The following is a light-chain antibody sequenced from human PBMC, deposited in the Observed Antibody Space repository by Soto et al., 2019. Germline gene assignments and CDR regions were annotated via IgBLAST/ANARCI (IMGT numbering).Light chain of an antibody. CDR3: QQRTDWPPQWT. CDR2: DAS. V-gene: IGKV3-11*01. CDR1: QSARSS. J-gene: IGKJ1*01. Sequence: MTQAPSTLAVSPGERATLSRRASQSARSSLGWYKQKPGQAPRLIIYDASSRDTGIPARFSGSGSGTDFTLTISSLEPEDFAVYYCQQRTDWPPQWTFGQGTKVDIK.